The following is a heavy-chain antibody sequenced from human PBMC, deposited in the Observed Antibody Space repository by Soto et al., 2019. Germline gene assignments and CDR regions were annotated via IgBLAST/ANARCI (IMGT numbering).Heavy chain of an antibody. CDR1: GGTFSSYA. J-gene: IGHJ4*02. CDR2: IIPIFGTA. V-gene: IGHV1-69*01. CDR3: ARGPSRVAYSGPLYYFDY. Sequence: QVQLVQSGAEVKKPGSSVKVSCKASGGTFSSYAISWVRQAPGQGLEWMGGIIPIFGTANYAQTFQGRVTISADESTSTAYMELSSLRSEDTAVYYCARGPSRVAYSGPLYYFDYWGQGTLVTVSS. D-gene: IGHD5-12*01.